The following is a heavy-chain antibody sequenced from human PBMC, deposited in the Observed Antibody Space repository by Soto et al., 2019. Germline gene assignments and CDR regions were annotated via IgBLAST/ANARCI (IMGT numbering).Heavy chain of an antibody. D-gene: IGHD7-27*01. CDR3: ARGPSGDKVYS. J-gene: IGHJ4*02. Sequence: QVQLQESGPGLVKPSQTLSLTCTVSGGSISTVDYWWSWIRQSPDMGLEWIGHIYDGGRTYNNPSLESRVTMSVDTSKSQLSLTLSSVSAADTAVYYCARGPSGDKVYSWGQRTLVTVSS. CDR1: GGSISTVDYW. CDR2: IYDGGRT. V-gene: IGHV4-30-4*01.